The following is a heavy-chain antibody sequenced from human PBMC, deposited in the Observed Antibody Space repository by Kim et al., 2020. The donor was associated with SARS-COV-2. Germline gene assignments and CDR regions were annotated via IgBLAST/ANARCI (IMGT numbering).Heavy chain of an antibody. CDR2: INSDGSST. V-gene: IGHV3-74*01. Sequence: GGSLRLSCAASGFTFSSYWMHWVRQAPGKGLVWVSRINSDGSSTSYADSVKGRFTISRDNAKNTLYLQMNSLRAEDTAVYYCAREQANYYYYGMDVWGQGTTVTVSS. CDR3: AREQANYYYYGMDV. CDR1: GFTFSSYW. J-gene: IGHJ6*02.